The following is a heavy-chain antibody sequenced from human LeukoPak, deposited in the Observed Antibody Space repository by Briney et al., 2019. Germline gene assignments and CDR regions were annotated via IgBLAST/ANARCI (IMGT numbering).Heavy chain of an antibody. Sequence: PSETLSLTCAVYGASFSGYYWSWTRQPPGKGLEWIGESNYSGSTNYNPSLKSRVTISVDTSKNQFSLKVTSVTAADTAVYYCAGGRGSGWYYWGHGTLVTVSS. D-gene: IGHD6-19*01. CDR3: AGGRGSGWYY. CDR2: SNYSGST. V-gene: IGHV4-34*01. J-gene: IGHJ4*01. CDR1: GASFSGYY.